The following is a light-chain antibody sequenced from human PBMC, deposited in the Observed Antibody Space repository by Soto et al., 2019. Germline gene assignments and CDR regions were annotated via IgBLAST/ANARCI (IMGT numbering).Light chain of an antibody. J-gene: IGKJ4*01. Sequence: DIEMTQSPSSLSASVGDRITISCRASQNINTFLNWYQQKGGKAPKLLIHGASSLQSGFQLMFSGSGSGTDFSLTISSLQPEDFATYYCQQSYATLLSFGGGTKVEIK. V-gene: IGKV1-39*01. CDR3: QQSYATLLS. CDR1: QNINTF. CDR2: GAS.